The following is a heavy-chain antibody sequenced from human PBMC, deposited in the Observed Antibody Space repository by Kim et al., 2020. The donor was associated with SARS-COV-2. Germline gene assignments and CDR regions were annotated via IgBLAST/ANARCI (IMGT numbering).Heavy chain of an antibody. CDR2: INAGNGNT. Sequence: ASVKVSCKASGYIFTSYAMHWVRQAPGQRLEWMGWINAGNGNTKYSQKFQGRVTITRDTSASTAYMELSSLRSEDTAVYYCAKERALAGTGFDYWGQGTLVTVSS. J-gene: IGHJ4*02. D-gene: IGHD6-19*01. V-gene: IGHV1-3*01. CDR3: AKERALAGTGFDY. CDR1: GYIFTSYA.